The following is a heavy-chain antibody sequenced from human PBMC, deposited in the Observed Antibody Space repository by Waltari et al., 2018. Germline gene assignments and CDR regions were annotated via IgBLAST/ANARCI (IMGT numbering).Heavy chain of an antibody. D-gene: IGHD3-3*01. J-gene: IGHJ3*02. CDR1: GGSISSYY. CDR3: ARERPPYYDFWSGTRGDAFDI. V-gene: IGHV4-59*01. Sequence: QVQLQESGPGLVKPSETLSLTCTVSGGSISSYYWSWIRQPPGQGLEWIGYIYYSGSTNYNPSLKSRVTISVDTSKNQFSLKLSSVTAADTAVYYCARERPPYYDFWSGTRGDAFDIWGQGTMVTVSS. CDR2: IYYSGST.